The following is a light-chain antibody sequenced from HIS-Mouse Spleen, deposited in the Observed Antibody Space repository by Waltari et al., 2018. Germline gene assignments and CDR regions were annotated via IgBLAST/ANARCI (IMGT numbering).Light chain of an antibody. Sequence: AIQLTQSPSSLSASVGDRVTITCRASQGISSALAWYQQTPGKAPKLLIYDASSLESGVPSRFSGSGSGTDFTLTISSLQPEDCATYYCQQFNSYPPYTFGQGTKLEIK. V-gene: IGKV1-13*02. CDR3: QQFNSYPPYT. CDR2: DAS. J-gene: IGKJ2*01. CDR1: QGISSA.